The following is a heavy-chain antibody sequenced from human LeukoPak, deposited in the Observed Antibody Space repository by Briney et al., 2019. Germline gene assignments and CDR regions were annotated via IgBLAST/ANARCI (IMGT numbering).Heavy chain of an antibody. D-gene: IGHD2-15*01. CDR3: ARGTYCSGGSCYDL. V-gene: IGHV4-31*03. CDR2: IYYSGST. CDR1: GGSISSGGYY. Sequence: SETLSLTCTVSGGSISSGGYYWSWIRQHPGKGLEWIGYIYYSGSTYYNPSLKSRVTISVDTSKNQFSLKLSSVTAADMAVYYCARGTYCSGGSCYDLWGQGTLVTVSS. J-gene: IGHJ4*02.